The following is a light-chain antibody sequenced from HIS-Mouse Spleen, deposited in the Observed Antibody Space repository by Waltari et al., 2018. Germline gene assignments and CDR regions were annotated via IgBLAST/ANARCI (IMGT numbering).Light chain of an antibody. Sequence: QSALTQPASVSGSPGQSITISCTGTSSDVGSYNLVSWYQQHPGKAPKLMLYEGSKRPSGVSNRSSGSKSGNTASLTISGLQAEDEADYYCCSYAGSSTFEVFGGGTKLTVL. CDR2: EGS. V-gene: IGLV2-23*03. J-gene: IGLJ2*01. CDR3: CSYAGSSTFEV. CDR1: SSDVGSYNL.